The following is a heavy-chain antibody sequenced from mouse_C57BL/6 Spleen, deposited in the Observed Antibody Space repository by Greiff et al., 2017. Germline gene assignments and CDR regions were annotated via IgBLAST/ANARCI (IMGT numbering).Heavy chain of an antibody. Sequence: QVQLQQPGTELVKPAACVKLSCKASGYTFTSYWMHWVKQTPGQGLEWLGNINPSNGGTNNNEKLKSKAKLTVDKSSSTAYMQLSSLTSEDSAVYYCARIYYYGSSYFDYWGQGTTLTVSS. CDR2: INPSNGGT. CDR1: GYTFTSYW. V-gene: IGHV1-53*01. D-gene: IGHD1-1*01. CDR3: ARIYYYGSSYFDY. J-gene: IGHJ2*01.